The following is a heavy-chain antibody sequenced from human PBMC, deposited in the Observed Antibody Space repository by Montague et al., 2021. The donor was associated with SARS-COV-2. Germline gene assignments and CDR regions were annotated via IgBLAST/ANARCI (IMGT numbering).Heavy chain of an antibody. Sequence: SQTQSLTCTVSSGSISSEDYYWGWIRQAPGKGLEWIGISHSNGNTYYNPSLKSRVTLSVDTSKNHFSLEVTSVTAADTATYYCARLSGTVAATGVVLSAPDWYFDLWGRGTLVTFSS. CDR3: ARLSGTVAATGVVLSAPDWYFDL. D-gene: IGHD1-26*01. CDR1: SGSISSEDYY. CDR2: SHSNGNT. V-gene: IGHV4-39*02. J-gene: IGHJ2*01.